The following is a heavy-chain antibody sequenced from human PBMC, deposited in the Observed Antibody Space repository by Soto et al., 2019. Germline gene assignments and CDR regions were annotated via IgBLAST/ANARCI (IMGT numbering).Heavy chain of an antibody. D-gene: IGHD6-13*01. CDR2: IYYSGST. CDR3: ARGAAAGPSPLDY. V-gene: IGHV4-38-2*01. CDR1: GYSISSGHH. J-gene: IGHJ4*02. Sequence: SETLSLTCAVSGYSISSGHHWIWIRQPPGKGLEWIASIYYSGSTYYNPSLKSRVTISVDKSKNQFSLKLSSVTAADTAVYYCARGAAAGPSPLDYWGQGTLVTVSS.